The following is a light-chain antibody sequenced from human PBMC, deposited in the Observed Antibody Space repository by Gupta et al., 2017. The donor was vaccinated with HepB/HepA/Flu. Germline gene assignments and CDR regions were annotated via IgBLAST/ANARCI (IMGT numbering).Light chain of an antibody. CDR1: QGSSNY. J-gene: IGKJ1*01. V-gene: IGKV1-27*01. CDR2: GAS. Sequence: DIHMSPSPSSLSASLRDRVTTTCRASQGSSNYLAWYQQKPGKAPKLLIYGASTLQSGVPSRFSGSGSGTDFTLTISSLQPEDVATYYCQKYNSAPSTFGQGTKVEIK. CDR3: QKYNSAPST.